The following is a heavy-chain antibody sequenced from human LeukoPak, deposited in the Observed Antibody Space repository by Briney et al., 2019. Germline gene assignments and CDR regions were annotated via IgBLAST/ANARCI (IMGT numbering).Heavy chain of an antibody. CDR1: GFTFSNSW. J-gene: IGHJ4*02. CDR2: VQHIGGET. V-gene: IGHV3-7*03. CDR3: AKDLMAVAVTPFDY. D-gene: IGHD6-19*01. Sequence: GGSLRLSCAGSGFTFSNSWMGWVRQAPGKGLEWVANVQHIGGETYYVDSVKGRFTISRDNAKNSVYLQMNSLGADDTAVYYCAKDLMAVAVTPFDYWGQGTLVTVSS.